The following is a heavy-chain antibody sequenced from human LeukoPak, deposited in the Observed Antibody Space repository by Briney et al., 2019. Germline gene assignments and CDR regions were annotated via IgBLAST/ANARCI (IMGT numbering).Heavy chain of an antibody. CDR2: ISSSSSII. Sequence: GGSLRLSCAASGFTFSTYTMNWVRQAPGKGLEWVSYISSSSSIIYYADSVKGRFTISRDNAKNSLYLQMNSLRAEDTAMYYCARGPYGDYVDAFDIWGQGTTVTVSS. V-gene: IGHV3-48*01. J-gene: IGHJ3*02. D-gene: IGHD4-17*01. CDR3: ARGPYGDYVDAFDI. CDR1: GFTFSTYT.